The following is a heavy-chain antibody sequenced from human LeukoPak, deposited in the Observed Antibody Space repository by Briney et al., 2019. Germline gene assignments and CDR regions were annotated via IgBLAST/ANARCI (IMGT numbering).Heavy chain of an antibody. Sequence: SETLSLTCTVSGGSISSISYYWGWIRQPPGKGLEWIGSMYHNGSTYYNPSLKSRVTISVDTSKNQFSLKLSSVTAADTAVYYCARQFYTATVLFWFDLWGQGTLVTVSS. CDR3: ARQFYTATVLFWFDL. J-gene: IGHJ5*02. V-gene: IGHV4-39*07. D-gene: IGHD3-10*01. CDR2: MYHNGST. CDR1: GGSISSISYY.